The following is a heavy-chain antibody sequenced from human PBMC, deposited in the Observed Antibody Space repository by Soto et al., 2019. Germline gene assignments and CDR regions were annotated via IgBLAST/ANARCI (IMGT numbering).Heavy chain of an antibody. Sequence: QVQLVQSGAEVKKPGSSVKVSCKASGGTFSSYTISWVRQAPGQGLEWMGRIIPILGIANYAQKFQGRVTITADKSTSTAYMELSSLGSEDTAVYYCARGIAARPGGDYWGQGTLVTVSS. V-gene: IGHV1-69*02. D-gene: IGHD6-6*01. J-gene: IGHJ4*02. CDR1: GGTFSSYT. CDR3: ARGIAARPGGDY. CDR2: IIPILGIA.